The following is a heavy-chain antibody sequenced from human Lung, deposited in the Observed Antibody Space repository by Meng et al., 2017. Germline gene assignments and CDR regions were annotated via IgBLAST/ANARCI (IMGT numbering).Heavy chain of an antibody. V-gene: IGHV1-18*01. D-gene: IGHD6-13*01. CDR3: ARYVPNGSFWYFDF. Sequence: VNMVPPGADTKKPGASMKVSCKASGYIFTNYDISWVRQAPGQGLEWMGWISVKNGEAKYPQNFQGRVTMTTDTTTSTAYMELRSLTSDDTAVYYCARYVPNGSFWYFDFWGRGTLVTVSS. CDR2: ISVKNGEA. CDR1: GYIFTNYD. J-gene: IGHJ2*01.